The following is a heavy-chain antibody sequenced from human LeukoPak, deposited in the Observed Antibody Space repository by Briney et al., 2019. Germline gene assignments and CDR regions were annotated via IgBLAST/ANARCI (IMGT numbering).Heavy chain of an antibody. CDR2: ISSSSSYI. CDR3: AREFVEYSSSSGQSDI. Sequence: GGSLRLSCAASGFTFSCYSMNWVRQAPGKGLEWVSSISSSSSYIYYADSVKGRFTISRDNAKNSLYLQMNSLRAEDTAVYYCAREFVEYSSSSGQSDIWGQGTMVTVSS. D-gene: IGHD6-6*01. CDR1: GFTFSCYS. V-gene: IGHV3-21*01. J-gene: IGHJ3*02.